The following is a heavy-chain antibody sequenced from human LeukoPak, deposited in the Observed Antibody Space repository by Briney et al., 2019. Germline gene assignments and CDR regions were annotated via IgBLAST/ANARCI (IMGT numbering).Heavy chain of an antibody. V-gene: IGHV7-4-1*02. D-gene: IGHD5-18*01. CDR3: ARGGYSYGYDLPTFYYYYYMDV. CDR2: INTNTGNP. Sequence: ASVKVSCKASGYTFTSYAMNWVRQAPGQGLEWMGWINTNTGNPTYAQGFTGRFVFSLDTSVSTAYQQISSLKAEDTAVYYCARGGYSYGYDLPTFYYYYYMDVWGKGTTVTVS. J-gene: IGHJ6*03. CDR1: GYTFTSYA.